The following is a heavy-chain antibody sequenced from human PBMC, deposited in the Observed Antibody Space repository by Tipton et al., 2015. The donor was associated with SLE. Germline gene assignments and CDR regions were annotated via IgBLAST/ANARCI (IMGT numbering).Heavy chain of an antibody. D-gene: IGHD3-3*01. CDR1: GGSFSGYY. Sequence: TLSLTCAVYGGSFSGYYWTWIRQPPGKGLERIGEINHGGNTNYSPSLKSRVIMSVNTPKNQFSLRLDSLTAADTAIYYCVRSSGYYIDFWGQGTLVTVSS. V-gene: IGHV4-34*01. CDR3: VRSSGYYIDF. J-gene: IGHJ4*02. CDR2: INHGGNT.